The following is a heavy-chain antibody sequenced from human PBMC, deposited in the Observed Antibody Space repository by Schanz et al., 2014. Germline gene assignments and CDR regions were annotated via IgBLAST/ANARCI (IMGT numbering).Heavy chain of an antibody. J-gene: IGHJ4*02. V-gene: IGHV3-23*01. CDR3: VRVSFADPRLYRGMDRDIDY. CDR2: INTGGDST. Sequence: EVKLLESGGTLVRPGGSLRLSCAASGFTFSTYAMAWVRQAPGKGLEWVSSINTGGDSTYYADSVKGRFTISRDNSKNTLYLQMKSLRAEDTAVYYCVRVSFADPRLYRGMDRDIDYWGQGTLVTVSS. CDR1: GFTFSTYA. D-gene: IGHD5-18*01.